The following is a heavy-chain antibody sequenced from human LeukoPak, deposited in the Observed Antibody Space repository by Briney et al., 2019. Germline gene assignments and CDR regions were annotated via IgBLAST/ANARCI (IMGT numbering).Heavy chain of an antibody. V-gene: IGHV3-23*01. Sequence: GGSLRLSCAASRFTFSSYAMTWVRQAPGKGLEWVSSISGSGGSTYYADSVRGRFTISRDNPKNTLYLQMNSLRAEDTAVYYCAKLLTAAGTGYWGQGTLVTVSS. D-gene: IGHD6-13*01. J-gene: IGHJ4*02. CDR3: AKLLTAAGTGY. CDR2: ISGSGGST. CDR1: RFTFSSYA.